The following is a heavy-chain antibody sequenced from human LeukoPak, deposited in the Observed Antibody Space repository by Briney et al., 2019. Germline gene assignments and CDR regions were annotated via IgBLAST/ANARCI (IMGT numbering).Heavy chain of an antibody. Sequence: GGSLRLSCAASGFTVSSNYMSWVRQAPGKGLEWVSVIYSGGSTYYADSVKGRFTISRDNSKNTLYLQMNSLRAEDTAVYYCAKGSYCSGSSCYSLAFDIWGQGTMVTVSS. V-gene: IGHV3-53*01. CDR2: IYSGGST. CDR3: AKGSYCSGSSCYSLAFDI. D-gene: IGHD2-15*01. J-gene: IGHJ3*02. CDR1: GFTVSSNY.